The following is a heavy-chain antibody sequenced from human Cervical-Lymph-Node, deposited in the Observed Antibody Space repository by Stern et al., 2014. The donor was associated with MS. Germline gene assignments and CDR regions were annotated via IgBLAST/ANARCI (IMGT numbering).Heavy chain of an antibody. CDR3: ARGYSSGWYAGSDY. J-gene: IGHJ4*02. V-gene: IGHV3-11*06. Sequence: VQLEESGGGLVNPGGSLRLSCAASGFSFSDYYMSWIRQAPGKGLEWVPYIRGSTRYTKYADSGKGRFTISRDNTKNSLYLQMNSLSAEDTAVYYCARGYSSGWYAGSDYWGQGSLVTVSS. CDR1: GFSFSDYY. CDR2: IRGSTRYT. D-gene: IGHD6-19*01.